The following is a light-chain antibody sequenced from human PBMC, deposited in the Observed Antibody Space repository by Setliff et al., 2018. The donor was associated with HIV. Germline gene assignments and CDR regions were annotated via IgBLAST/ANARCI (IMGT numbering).Light chain of an antibody. J-gene: IGLJ1*01. CDR1: SSDVGGYNY. CDR3: SSYTSTCTLFV. V-gene: IGLV2-14*03. Sequence: QSVLAQPASVSGSPGQSITISCTGTSSDVGGYNYVSWYQQHPGKAPKLRIYDVSNRPSGVSTRFSGSKSGNTSSLTISGLQAEDDADYYCSSYTSTCTLFVFGTGTKVTVL. CDR2: DVS.